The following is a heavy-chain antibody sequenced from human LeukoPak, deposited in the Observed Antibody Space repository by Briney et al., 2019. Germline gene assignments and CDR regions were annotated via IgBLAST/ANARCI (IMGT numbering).Heavy chain of an antibody. CDR2: IKSKTDGGTT. V-gene: IGHV3-15*01. CDR1: GFTFSNAW. Sequence: GGSLRLSCAASGFTFSNAWMSWVRQAPGKGLEWVGRIKSKTDGGTTGYAAPVKGRFTISRDDSKNTLYLQMNSLKTEDTAVYYCTTADYYDSSEGYWGQGTLVTVSS. D-gene: IGHD3-22*01. CDR3: TTADYYDSSEGY. J-gene: IGHJ4*02.